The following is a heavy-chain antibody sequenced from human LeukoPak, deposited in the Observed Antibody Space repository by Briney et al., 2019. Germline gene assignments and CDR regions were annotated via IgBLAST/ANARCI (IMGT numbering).Heavy chain of an antibody. CDR2: LKSDGSTA. CDR1: GFTFSSFN. D-gene: IGHD4-17*01. CDR3: ARGIYGDPVAFDS. V-gene: IGHV3-74*03. Sequence: GGTLRLSCAASGFTFSSFNMHWVRQAPGKGLVWVSHLKSDGSTAMYADSVQGRFTISRDNARNTVHLLMSSLTVEDTGVYYCARGIYGDPVAFDSWGQGALVTVSS. J-gene: IGHJ4*02.